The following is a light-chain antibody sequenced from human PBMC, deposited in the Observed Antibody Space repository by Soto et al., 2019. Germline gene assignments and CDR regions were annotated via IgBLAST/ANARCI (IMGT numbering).Light chain of an antibody. V-gene: IGKV3-15*01. J-gene: IGKJ4*01. CDR3: QQYNSWPN. Sequence: EIIMTQSPATPSVSPREGAILACRTSHSISTNLAWSQHKRDQSPRLHVYGASTRATGVPARFSGSGSGAEFTLSISSLQSEDFEVYYCQQYNSWPNVGGGTKVEIK. CDR1: HSISTN. CDR2: GAS.